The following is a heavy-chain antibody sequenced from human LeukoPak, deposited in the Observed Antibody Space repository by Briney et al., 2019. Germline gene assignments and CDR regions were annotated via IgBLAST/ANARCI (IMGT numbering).Heavy chain of an antibody. V-gene: IGHV3-33*01. J-gene: IGHJ4*02. D-gene: IGHD3-10*01. Sequence: GMSLRLSCAASEFTFSSYGMHRVRQAPGKGLEWVAAIWFDGSRKYYAASVEGRFTISRDDSKNTLYLQMNSLRAEDTAMYYCARRGVSASWLDYWGQGVLVTVSS. CDR1: EFTFSSYG. CDR2: IWFDGSRK. CDR3: ARRGVSASWLDY.